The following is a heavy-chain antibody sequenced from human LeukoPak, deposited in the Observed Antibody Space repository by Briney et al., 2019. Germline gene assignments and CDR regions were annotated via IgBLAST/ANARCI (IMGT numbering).Heavy chain of an antibody. CDR3: ARRYSSSWYVGFFDP. CDR2: IYYSGST. CDR1: GASIRNYY. Sequence: SETLSLTCTVSGASIRNYYWSWIRQSPGKGLEWIGYIYYSGSTNYNPSLESRVAMSVDTSKNQFSLRLSSVTAADTAIYYCARRYSSSWYVGFFDPWGQGTLVTVSS. J-gene: IGHJ5*02. V-gene: IGHV4-59*08. D-gene: IGHD6-13*01.